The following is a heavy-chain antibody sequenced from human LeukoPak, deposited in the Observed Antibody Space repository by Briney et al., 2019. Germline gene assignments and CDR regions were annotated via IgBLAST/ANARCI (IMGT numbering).Heavy chain of an antibody. CDR3: ARQQLAARRTARLNWFDP. J-gene: IGHJ5*02. Sequence: PSETLSLTCTVSGGSISSSSYYWGWIRQPPGKGLEWIGSIYYSGSTYYNPSLKSRVTISVDTSKNQFSLKLSSVTAADTAVYYRARQQLAARRTARLNWFDPWGQGTLVTVSS. CDR2: IYYSGST. CDR1: GGSISSSSYY. V-gene: IGHV4-39*01. D-gene: IGHD6-6*01.